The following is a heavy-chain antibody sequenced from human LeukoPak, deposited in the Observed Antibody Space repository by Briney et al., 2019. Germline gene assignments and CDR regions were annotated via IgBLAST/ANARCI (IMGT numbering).Heavy chain of an antibody. CDR3: GRDVRGMTTAYFDS. Sequence: SVKVSCTASGGTFSSYAISWVRQAPGQGLEWMGGIIPIFGTANYAQKFQGRVTITRDTSASTGYMELSSLRSEDTAVYYCGRDVRGMTTAYFDSWGQGTLVTVSS. V-gene: IGHV1-69*05. J-gene: IGHJ4*02. D-gene: IGHD4-11*01. CDR1: GGTFSSYA. CDR2: IIPIFGTA.